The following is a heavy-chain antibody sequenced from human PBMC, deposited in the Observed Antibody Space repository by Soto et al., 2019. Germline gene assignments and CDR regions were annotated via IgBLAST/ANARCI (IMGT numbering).Heavy chain of an antibody. Sequence: VASVKVSCKASGGTFSSYAISWVRQAPGPGLEWMGGIIPIFGTANYAQKFQGRVTITADESTSTAYMELNSLRAEDTAVYFCARGPVSSAWYFGGKWGQGNLVTVS. CDR1: GGTFSSYA. J-gene: IGHJ4*02. CDR3: ARGPVSSAWYFGGK. CDR2: IIPIFGTA. D-gene: IGHD6-19*01. V-gene: IGHV1-69*13.